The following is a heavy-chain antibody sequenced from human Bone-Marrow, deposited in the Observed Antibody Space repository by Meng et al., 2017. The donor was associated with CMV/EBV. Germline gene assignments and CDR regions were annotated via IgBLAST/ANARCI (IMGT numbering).Heavy chain of an antibody. Sequence: KVSCKGSGYTFSNYWIGWVRQMPGKGLEWMGIIYPGDSDTRYSPSFQGQVTMSADKSISTAYLQWSSLKASDTAIYYCARLAGGGNYPFDYWGQGTMVTVSS. J-gene: IGHJ4*03. D-gene: IGHD3-16*02. V-gene: IGHV5-51*01. CDR3: ARLAGGGNYPFDY. CDR2: IYPGDSDT. CDR1: GYTFSNYW.